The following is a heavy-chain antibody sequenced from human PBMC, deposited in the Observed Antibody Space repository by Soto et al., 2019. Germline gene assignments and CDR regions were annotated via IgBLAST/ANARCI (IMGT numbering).Heavy chain of an antibody. V-gene: IGHV4-30-2*01. J-gene: IGHJ4*02. CDR3: ARENNVFPGRHFVH. Sequence: PSETLSLTCAVSGGSISSGGYSWSWIRQPPGKGLEWIGYIYHSGSTYYNPSLKSRVTISVDRSKNQFSLKLSSVTAADTAVYYCARENNVFPGRHFVHCGQGTRFTV. D-gene: IGHD2-21*01. CDR2: IYHSGST. CDR1: GGSISSGGYS.